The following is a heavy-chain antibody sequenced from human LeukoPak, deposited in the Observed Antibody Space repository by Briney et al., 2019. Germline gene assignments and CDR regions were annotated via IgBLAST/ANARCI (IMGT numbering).Heavy chain of an antibody. CDR3: ARGIAAAALAPFDY. V-gene: IGHV4-34*01. CDR2: INHSGST. J-gene: IGHJ4*02. CDR1: GGSFSGYY. Sequence: SETLSLTCAVYGGSFSGYYWSWIRQPPGKGLEWIGEINHSGSTNYNPSPKSRVTISVDTSKNQFSLKLSSVTAADTAVYYCARGIAAAALAPFDYWGQGTLVTVSS. D-gene: IGHD6-13*01.